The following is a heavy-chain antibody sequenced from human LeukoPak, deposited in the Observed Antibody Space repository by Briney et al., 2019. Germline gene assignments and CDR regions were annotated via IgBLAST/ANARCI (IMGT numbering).Heavy chain of an antibody. CDR1: GGSFSGYY. CDR3: ARAAEPTVIGY. Sequence: SETLSLTCAVYGGSFSGYYWSWIRQPPGKGLEWIGEINHSGRTNYNPSLKSRVTISVDTSKNQFSLNLNSVTAADTAVDYCARAAEPTVIGYWGQGTLVTVSS. D-gene: IGHD4-17*01. V-gene: IGHV4-34*01. J-gene: IGHJ4*02. CDR2: INHSGRT.